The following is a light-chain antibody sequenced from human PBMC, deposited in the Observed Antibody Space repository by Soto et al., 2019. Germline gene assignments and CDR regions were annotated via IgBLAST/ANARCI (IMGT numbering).Light chain of an antibody. CDR2: DAS. CDR1: QTIRSW. Sequence: DIQKTQSPSTLSGSLGDRVAITCRASQTIRSWLAWYQQTRGKAPNLXIYDASTLERGVPSRFSGTGAGTECTLAINSLKTDDVTTDYCQQYHRCSITFCQGTRLETK. J-gene: IGKJ5*01. V-gene: IGKV1-5*01. CDR3: QQYHRCSIT.